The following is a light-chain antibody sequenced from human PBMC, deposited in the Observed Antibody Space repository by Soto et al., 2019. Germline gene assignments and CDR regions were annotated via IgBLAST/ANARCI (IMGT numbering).Light chain of an antibody. CDR1: QGITND. Sequence: AIHMPQSPSSLSASVGDSVTITCRASQGITNDLGWYQQKSGKAPKLLIYGASTLQSGVPSRFSGSGSGTDFTLTISSLQPEDFATYYCLQDHSYPLTVGGGTKVDIK. CDR2: GAS. CDR3: LQDHSYPLT. J-gene: IGKJ4*01. V-gene: IGKV1-6*01.